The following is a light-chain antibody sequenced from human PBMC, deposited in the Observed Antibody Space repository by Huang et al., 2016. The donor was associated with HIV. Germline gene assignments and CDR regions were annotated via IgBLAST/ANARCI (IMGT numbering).Light chain of an antibody. V-gene: IGKV3-15*01. Sequence: EIVMTQSPATLSVSPGERATLSCKASQSISSNLAWYQQKLGQAPRLLIYGASTRATDIPARFSCSGSGTEFTLTISSLQSEDFALYFCHQYNNWPPWTFGQGTKVEIK. J-gene: IGKJ1*01. CDR2: GAS. CDR3: HQYNNWPPWT. CDR1: QSISSN.